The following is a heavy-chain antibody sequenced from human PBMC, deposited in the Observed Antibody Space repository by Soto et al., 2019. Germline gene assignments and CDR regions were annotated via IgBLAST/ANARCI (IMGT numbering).Heavy chain of an antibody. D-gene: IGHD2-2*01. Sequence: QVQLVQSGAEVKKPGSSVKVSCEASGGTFSSYSFSWVRQAPGQGLEWMGRVIPILGMANYAQKFQGRVTITADKSPXTXYXXMRSLRSEDTAVYYCARGGAVVVPGAVDRHNWFDPWGQGTLVTVSS. CDR2: VIPILGMA. CDR3: ARGGAVVVPGAVDRHNWFDP. J-gene: IGHJ5*02. V-gene: IGHV1-69*02. CDR1: GGTFSSYS.